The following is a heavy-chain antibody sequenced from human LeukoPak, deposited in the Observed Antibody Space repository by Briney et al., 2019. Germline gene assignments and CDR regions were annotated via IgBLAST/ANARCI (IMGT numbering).Heavy chain of an antibody. CDR3: VRERMNALRFLEWSAFDY. J-gene: IGHJ4*02. D-gene: IGHD3-3*01. CDR1: GFTFSNYA. V-gene: IGHV3-23*01. Sequence: GGSLRLSCAASGFTFSNYAMSWVRQAPGKGLEWVAGITDSGDSTSFSDSVKGRFTISRHNSKNTLYLQMSSLRVEDTAIYYCVRERMNALRFLEWSAFDYWGQGTLAIVSS. CDR2: ITDSGDST.